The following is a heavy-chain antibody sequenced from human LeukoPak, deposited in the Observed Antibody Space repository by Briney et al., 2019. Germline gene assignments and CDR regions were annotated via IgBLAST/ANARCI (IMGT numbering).Heavy chain of an antibody. CDR1: GGSISSHY. D-gene: IGHD1-1*01. Sequence: SETLSLTCTVSGGSISSHYWSWIRQPAGKGLEWIGRIYTSENTKYNPSLKSRVTMSVDTSKNQFSLRLSSVTAADTAVYYCARAGPENLNWRYYIDFWGQGILVTVSS. CDR2: IYTSENT. CDR3: ARAGPENLNWRYYIDF. V-gene: IGHV4-4*07. J-gene: IGHJ4*02.